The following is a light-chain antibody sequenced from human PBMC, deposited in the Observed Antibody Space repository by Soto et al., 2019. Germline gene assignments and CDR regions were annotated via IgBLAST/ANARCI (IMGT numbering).Light chain of an antibody. V-gene: IGKV3-15*01. J-gene: IGKJ2*01. CDR2: GAF. Sequence: EIVMTQSPATLSASPGESVTLSCRASQSVSTTLAWYQQKPGQAPRLLIYGAFNRATGIADRFSGGGSETDFTLTISSLQSEDCGVYYCQQYNDWRMYTFGQGTKLEIK. CDR3: QQYNDWRMYT. CDR1: QSVSTT.